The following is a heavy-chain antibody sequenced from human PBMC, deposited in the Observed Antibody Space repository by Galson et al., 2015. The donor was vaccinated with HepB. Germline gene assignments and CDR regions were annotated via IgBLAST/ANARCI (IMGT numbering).Heavy chain of an antibody. J-gene: IGHJ6*02. Sequence: SVKVSCKASGGTLSSYAITWVRQAPGQGLEWMGRIIPILGRTNYAQKFQGRVTITADKLTNTAYTELSSLRSEDTAVYYCAREERDSSGYYSHYCYGMDVWGQGTTVTVSS. CDR3: AREERDSSGYYSHYCYGMDV. CDR1: GGTLSSYA. D-gene: IGHD3-22*01. CDR2: IIPILGRT. V-gene: IGHV1-69*04.